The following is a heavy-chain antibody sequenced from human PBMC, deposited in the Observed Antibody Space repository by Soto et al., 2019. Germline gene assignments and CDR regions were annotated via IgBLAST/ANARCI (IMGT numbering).Heavy chain of an antibody. CDR2: IKQDGSEK. J-gene: IGHJ4*02. CDR3: ARENFRLVVVPAADFDY. V-gene: IGHV3-7*01. D-gene: IGHD2-2*01. CDR1: GFTFSSYW. Sequence: PGGSLRLSCAASGFTFSSYWMSWVRQAPGKGLEWVANIKQDGSEKYYVDSVKGRFTISRDNAKNSLYLQMNSLRAEDTAVYYCARENFRLVVVPAADFDYWGQGTLVTVSS.